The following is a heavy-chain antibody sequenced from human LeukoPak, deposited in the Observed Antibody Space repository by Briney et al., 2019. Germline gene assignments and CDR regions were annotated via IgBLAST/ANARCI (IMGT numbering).Heavy chain of an antibody. CDR1: GYTFTSYG. CDR3: ARADIVVVPAAMDYYYYYYMDV. J-gene: IGHJ6*03. CDR2: ISAYNGNT. Sequence: GASVKVSCKASGYTFTSYGISWVRQAPGQGLEWMGWISAYNGNTNYAQKLQGRVTMTTDTSTSTAYMELRSLRSDDTAVYYCARADIVVVPAAMDYYYYYYMDVWGKGTTVTVSS. V-gene: IGHV1-18*01. D-gene: IGHD2-2*01.